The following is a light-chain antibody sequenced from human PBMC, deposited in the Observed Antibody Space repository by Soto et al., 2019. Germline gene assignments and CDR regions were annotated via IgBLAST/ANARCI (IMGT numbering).Light chain of an antibody. CDR1: QSVSNY. J-gene: IGKJ5*01. V-gene: IGKV3-11*01. Sequence: EIVFTQSPATLSLSPGERATLSCRASQSVSNYLAWYQQKPGQAPRILIYDASNRETGIPARFSGSGSGTEFTRTISSLEPEDFAIYYCQQRSNWKITFGQGTRLEIK. CDR3: QQRSNWKIT. CDR2: DAS.